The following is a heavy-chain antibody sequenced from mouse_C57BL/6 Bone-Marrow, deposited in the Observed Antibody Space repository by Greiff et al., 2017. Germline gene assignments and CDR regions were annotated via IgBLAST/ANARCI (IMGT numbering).Heavy chain of an antibody. CDR3: TEYSAVSYGAWIIYCSSDYWDCEV. D-gene: IGHD1-1*01. CDR2: GQGLEWIG. J-gene: IGHJ1*03. V-gene: IGHV1-87*01. CDR1: YTFSRRVH. Sequence: QVQLQQSGPELARPWASVKISCQAFYTFSRRVHFAIRDTNYWMQWVKQRPGQGLEWIGAIYPGNGDTSYDQKFKGKSTLTGDESSSTAYMQLSGLTTEYSAVSYGAWIIYCSSDYWDCEVWGTGTTVTVSS.